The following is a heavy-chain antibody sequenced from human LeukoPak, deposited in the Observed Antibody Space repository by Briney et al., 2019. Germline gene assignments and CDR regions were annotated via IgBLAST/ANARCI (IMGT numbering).Heavy chain of an antibody. Sequence: GESLKISCKGSGYSFTSYWIGWMRQMPGKGLEWMGIIYPGDSDTRYSPSFQGQVTISADKSISTAYLQWSSLKASDTAMYYCARGRAVAGPAPDFDYWGQGTLVTVSS. V-gene: IGHV5-51*01. J-gene: IGHJ4*02. CDR2: IYPGDSDT. D-gene: IGHD6-19*01. CDR1: GYSFTSYW. CDR3: ARGRAVAGPAPDFDY.